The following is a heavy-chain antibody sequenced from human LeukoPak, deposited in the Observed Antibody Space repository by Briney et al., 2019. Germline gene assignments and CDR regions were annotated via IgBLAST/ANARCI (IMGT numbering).Heavy chain of an antibody. J-gene: IGHJ4*02. D-gene: IGHD5-12*01. CDR3: ARYGKATITSYYCDY. CDR1: GGSFSGYY. Sequence: SETLSLTCAVYGGSFSGYYWSWIRQPPGKGLEWIGEINHSGSTNYNPSLKSRVTISVDTSKNQFSLKLSSVTAADTAVYYCARYGKATITSYYCDYWGQGTLVTVSS. V-gene: IGHV4-34*01. CDR2: INHSGST.